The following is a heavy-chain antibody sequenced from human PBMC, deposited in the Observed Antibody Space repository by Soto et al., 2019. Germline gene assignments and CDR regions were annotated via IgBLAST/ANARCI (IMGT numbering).Heavy chain of an antibody. CDR3: ATTHPDSSDAFDI. CDR1: GFTFSSYA. CDR2: ISYDGSNK. Sequence: GGSLRLSCAASGFTFSSYAMHWVRQAPGKGLEWVAVISYDGSNKYYADSVKGRFTISRDNSKNTLYLQMNSLRAEDTAVYYCATTHPDSSDAFDIWGQGTMVTVSS. J-gene: IGHJ3*02. V-gene: IGHV3-30-3*01. D-gene: IGHD3-22*01.